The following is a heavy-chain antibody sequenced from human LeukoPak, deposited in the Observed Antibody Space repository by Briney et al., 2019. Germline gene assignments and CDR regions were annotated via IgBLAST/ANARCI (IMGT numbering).Heavy chain of an antibody. J-gene: IGHJ4*02. D-gene: IGHD3-22*01. V-gene: IGHV3-30*18. CDR3: AKDFFTYYYDSSGPHDY. CDR1: GFTFSSYG. Sequence: GGSLRLSCAASGFTFSSYGMHWVRQAPGKGLEWVAVISYDGSNKYYADSVKGRLTISRDNSKNTLYLQMNSLRAEDTAVYYCAKDFFTYYYDSSGPHDYWGQGTLVTVSS. CDR2: ISYDGSNK.